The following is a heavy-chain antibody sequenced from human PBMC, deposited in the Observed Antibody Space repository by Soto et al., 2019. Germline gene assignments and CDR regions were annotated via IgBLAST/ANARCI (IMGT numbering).Heavy chain of an antibody. CDR1: GYTFTTYA. J-gene: IGHJ5*02. D-gene: IGHD2-2*01. CDR3: AREVPVVMYNCFDP. Sequence: ASVRVSCKASGYTFTTYAMDSVRQAPGQGLEWMGWINAGNRNPKSSQSSQGRVTITRNTSANKAYLELSSLRSDVTAVSYCAREVPVVMYNCFDPWGQGTLVTVSS. V-gene: IGHV1-3*01. CDR2: INAGNRNP.